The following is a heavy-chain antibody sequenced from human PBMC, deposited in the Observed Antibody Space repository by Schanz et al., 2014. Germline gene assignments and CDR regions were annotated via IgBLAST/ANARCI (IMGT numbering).Heavy chain of an antibody. V-gene: IGHV3-48*01. CDR2: ISRSSSTI. CDR3: ARDSGSHYLVDY. J-gene: IGHJ4*02. CDR1: AFIFRSYS. D-gene: IGHD1-26*01. Sequence: EVQLVESGGGLVQPGGSLRLSCAASAFIFRSYSMHWVRQAPGKGLERVSYISRSSSTIYYADSVRGRFTISRDNAKNSLYLQMNSLRAEDTAVYYCARDSGSHYLVDYWGQGTLVTVSS.